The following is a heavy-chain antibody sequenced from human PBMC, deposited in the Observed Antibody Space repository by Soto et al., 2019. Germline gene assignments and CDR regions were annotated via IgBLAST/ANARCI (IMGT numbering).Heavy chain of an antibody. V-gene: IGHV1-69*13. CDR2: IIPIFGTA. Sequence: SVKVSCKASGGTFSSYAISWVRQAPGQGLEWMGGIIPIFGTANYAQKFQGRVTITADESTSTAYMELSNLRSEDTAVYYCARDLSGIVVVPAATYYYYGMDVWGQGTTVTVSS. CDR1: GGTFSSYA. D-gene: IGHD2-2*01. J-gene: IGHJ6*02. CDR3: ARDLSGIVVVPAATYYYYGMDV.